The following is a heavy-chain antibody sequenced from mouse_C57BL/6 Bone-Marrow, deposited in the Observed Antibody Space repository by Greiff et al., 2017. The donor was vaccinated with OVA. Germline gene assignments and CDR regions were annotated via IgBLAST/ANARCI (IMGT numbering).Heavy chain of an antibody. D-gene: IGHD1-1*01. J-gene: IGHJ2*01. V-gene: IGHV1-52*01. CDR3: ARWHYGSSLDY. CDR2: IDPSDSET. Sequence: VQLQQSGAELVRPGSSVKLSCKASGYTFTSYWMHWVKQRPIQGLEWIGNIDPSDSETHYNQKFKDKATLTVDKSSSTAYMQLSSLTSEDSAVYYCARWHYGSSLDYWGQGTTLTVSS. CDR1: GYTFTSYW.